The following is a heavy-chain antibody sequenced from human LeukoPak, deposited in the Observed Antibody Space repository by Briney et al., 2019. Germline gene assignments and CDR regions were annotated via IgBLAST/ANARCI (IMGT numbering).Heavy chain of an antibody. J-gene: IGHJ4*02. V-gene: IGHV4-34*01. Sequence: SETLSLTCGVYGGSFNDYYWSWIRQPPGKGLEWVGEINHSGRINYNPSLKSRVTISVDTSKKQFSLKLSSVTAADTAVYYCARAGTPDFCASDCRPVYWGQGTLVTVSS. D-gene: IGHD2-21*02. CDR1: GGSFNDYY. CDR2: INHSGRI. CDR3: ARAGTPDFCASDCRPVY.